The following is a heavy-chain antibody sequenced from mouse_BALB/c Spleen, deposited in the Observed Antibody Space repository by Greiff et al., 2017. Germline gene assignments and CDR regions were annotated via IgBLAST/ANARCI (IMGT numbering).Heavy chain of an antibody. CDR2: ILPGSGST. CDR1: GYTFSSYW. V-gene: IGHV1-9*01. CDR3: ARRRAHWEGNAMDY. J-gene: IGHJ4*01. Sequence: QVQLQQSGAELMKPGASVKISCKATGYTFSSYWIEWVKQRPGHGLEWIGEILPGSGSTNYNEKFKGKATFTADTSSNTAYMQLSSLTSEDSAVYYCARRRAHWEGNAMDYWGQGTSVTVSS. D-gene: IGHD4-1*01.